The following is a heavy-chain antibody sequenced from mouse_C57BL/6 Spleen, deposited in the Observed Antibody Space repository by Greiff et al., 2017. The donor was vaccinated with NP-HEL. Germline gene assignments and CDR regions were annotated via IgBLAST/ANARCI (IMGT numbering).Heavy chain of an antibody. CDR2: IRNKANGYTT. CDR1: GFTFTAYY. CDR3: ARYKYPGAY. Sequence: EVQGVESGGGLVQPGGSLSLSCAASGFTFTAYYMSWVRQPPGKALEWLGFIRNKANGYTTEYSASVKGRFTISRDNSQSILYLQMNALRAEDSATYYCARYKYPGAYWGQGTLVTVSA. D-gene: IGHD2-10*02. J-gene: IGHJ3*01. V-gene: IGHV7-3*01.